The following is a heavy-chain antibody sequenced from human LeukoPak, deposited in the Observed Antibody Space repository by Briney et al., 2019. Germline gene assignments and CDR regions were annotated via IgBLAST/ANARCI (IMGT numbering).Heavy chain of an antibody. CDR2: IKTDGRQI. CDR3: VRGGGREMDY. V-gene: IGHV3-7*04. CDR1: GIIFSDHW. D-gene: IGHD3-10*01. J-gene: IGHJ4*02. Sequence: PGGSLRLSCAASGIIFSDHWMTCGRQAPGEGLEWGATIKTDGRQIYYVDSVKGQSTLSRENAKNSVFIKMKSLRAEDMAIYFCVRGGGREMDYWGQGTLATVSS.